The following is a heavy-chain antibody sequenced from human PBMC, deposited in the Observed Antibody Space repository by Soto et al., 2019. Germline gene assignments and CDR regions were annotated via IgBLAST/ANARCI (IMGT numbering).Heavy chain of an antibody. D-gene: IGHD2-2*01. CDR3: ARDLSSSGTAAMYYYGMDV. V-gene: IGHV3-7*01. J-gene: IGHJ6*02. CDR2: IKQDGSEK. CDR1: GVHCIGYW. Sequence: GVLLRLSCAASGVHCIGYWVSWVRPDQGKGLEWVANIKQDGSEKYYVDSVKGRFTISRDNAKNSLYLQMNSLRAEDTAVYYCARDLSSSGTAAMYYYGMDVWGQGTTVTGSS.